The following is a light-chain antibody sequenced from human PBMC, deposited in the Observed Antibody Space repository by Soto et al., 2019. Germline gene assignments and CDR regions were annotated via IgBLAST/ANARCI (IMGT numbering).Light chain of an antibody. V-gene: IGKV1-9*01. CDR2: AAS. J-gene: IGKJ4*01. Sequence: IQLTQSPSSLSASVGDRVTITCWASQGISSYLAWYQQKKGKAPKLLIYAASTLQSGVPSRLRGSGYGTDLTITISSMQTEDFETYYCQQLNSYPLTSGGGTKVDIK. CDR1: QGISSY. CDR3: QQLNSYPLT.